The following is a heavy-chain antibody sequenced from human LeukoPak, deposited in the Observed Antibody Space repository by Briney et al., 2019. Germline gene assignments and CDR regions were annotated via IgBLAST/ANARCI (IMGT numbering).Heavy chain of an antibody. D-gene: IGHD1-26*01. J-gene: IGHJ4*02. CDR2: ISGSGGST. Sequence: HPGGSLRLSCAASGFTLSSYAMSWVRQAPEKGLEWVSTISGSGGSTYYADSVKGRFTISRDNSKNTLYLQMNSLRAEDTALYFCAKKAQYNGNYPLDYWGQGTLVTVSS. CDR1: GFTLSSYA. CDR3: AKKAQYNGNYPLDY. V-gene: IGHV3-23*01.